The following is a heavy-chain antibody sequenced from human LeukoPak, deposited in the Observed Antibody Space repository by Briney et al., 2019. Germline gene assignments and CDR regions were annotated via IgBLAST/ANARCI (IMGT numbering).Heavy chain of an antibody. V-gene: IGHV1-18*01. CDR1: GYTFTSYG. D-gene: IGHD1-26*01. Sequence: ASVKVSCKASGYTFTSYGISWVRQAPGQGLEWMGWISAYNGNTNYAQKLRGRVTMTTDTSTSTAYMELRSLRSDDTAVYYCARDRGGYGLYRYFDLWGRGTLVTVSS. CDR2: ISAYNGNT. J-gene: IGHJ2*01. CDR3: ARDRGGYGLYRYFDL.